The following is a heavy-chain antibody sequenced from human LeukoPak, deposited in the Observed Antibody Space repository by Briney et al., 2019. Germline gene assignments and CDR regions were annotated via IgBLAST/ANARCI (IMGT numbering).Heavy chain of an antibody. CDR3: ATGNYVWGSYRSHIQDY. CDR2: FDPEDGET. J-gene: IGHJ4*02. CDR1: GYTLTELS. V-gene: IGHV1-24*01. D-gene: IGHD3-16*02. Sequence: ASVEVSCKVSGYTLTELSMHWVRQAPGKGLEWMGGFDPEDGETIYAQKFQGRVTMTEDTSTDTAYMELSSLRSEDTAVYYCATGNYVWGSYRSHIQDYWGQGTLVTVSS.